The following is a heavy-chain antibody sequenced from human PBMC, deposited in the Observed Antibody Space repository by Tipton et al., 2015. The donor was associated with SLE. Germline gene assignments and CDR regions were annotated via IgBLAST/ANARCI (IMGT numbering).Heavy chain of an antibody. V-gene: IGHV3-64*01. D-gene: IGHD3-10*01. Sequence: SLRLSCAAPGFTFSSYAMHWVRQAPGKGLEYVSAISSNGGSTYYANSVKGRFTISRDNSKNTLYLQMNSLRAEDTAVYYCAKDLLGGSGSYSPFDYWGQGTLVTVSS. J-gene: IGHJ4*02. CDR1: GFTFSSYA. CDR2: ISSNGGST. CDR3: AKDLLGGSGSYSPFDY.